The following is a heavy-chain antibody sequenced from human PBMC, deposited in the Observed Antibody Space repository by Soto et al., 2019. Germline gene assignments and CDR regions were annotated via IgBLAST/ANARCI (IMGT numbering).Heavy chain of an antibody. D-gene: IGHD6-13*01. Sequence: PSETLSLTCTVSGGSISSYYWSWIRQPPGKGLEWIGYIYYSGSTNYNPSLKSRVTISVDTSKNQFSLKLSSVTAADTAVYYCARFHVLIAAAGHFGWFAPWGQGSLVPVSS. CDR2: IYYSGST. J-gene: IGHJ5*02. CDR3: ARFHVLIAAAGHFGWFAP. V-gene: IGHV4-59*01. CDR1: GGSISSYY.